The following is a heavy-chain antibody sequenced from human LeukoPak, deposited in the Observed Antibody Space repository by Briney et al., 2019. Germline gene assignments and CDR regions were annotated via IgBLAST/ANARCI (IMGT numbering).Heavy chain of an antibody. Sequence: ASVKVSCKASGYTFTGYYMHWVRQAPGQGLEWMGWISAYNGNTNYAQKLQGRVTMTTDTSTSTAYMELRSLRSDDTAVYYCARAGYCSSTSCYGNDNWFDPWGQRTLVTVSS. CDR3: ARAGYCSSTSCYGNDNWFDP. J-gene: IGHJ5*02. CDR1: GYTFTGYY. D-gene: IGHD2-2*01. V-gene: IGHV1-18*04. CDR2: ISAYNGNT.